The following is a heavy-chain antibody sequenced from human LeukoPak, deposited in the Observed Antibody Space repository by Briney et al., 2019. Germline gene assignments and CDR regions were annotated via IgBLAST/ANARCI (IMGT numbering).Heavy chain of an antibody. CDR1: GFTFSSYA. Sequence: GGSLRLSCAASGFTFSSYAMHWVRQAPGKGLEWVAVISYDGSNKYYADSVKGRFTISRDNSKNTLYLQMNSLRAEDTAVYYCARALPPWYYFDYWGQGTLVTVSS. CDR2: ISYDGSNK. D-gene: IGHD2-8*02. CDR3: ARALPPWYYFDY. V-gene: IGHV3-30-3*01. J-gene: IGHJ4*02.